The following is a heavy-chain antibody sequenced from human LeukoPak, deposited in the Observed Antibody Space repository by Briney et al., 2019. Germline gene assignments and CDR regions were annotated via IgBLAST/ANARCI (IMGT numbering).Heavy chain of an antibody. CDR1: GFTFDDYA. D-gene: IGHD3-22*01. J-gene: IGHJ3*02. Sequence: GGSLRLSCAASGFTFDDYAMHWVRQAPGKGLEWVSGISWNSGSIGYADSVKGRFTISRDNAKNSLCLQMNSLRAEDMALYYCAKGGDYYYDSSGYYSAFDIWGQGTMVTVSS. V-gene: IGHV3-9*03. CDR3: AKGGDYYYDSSGYYSAFDI. CDR2: ISWNSGSI.